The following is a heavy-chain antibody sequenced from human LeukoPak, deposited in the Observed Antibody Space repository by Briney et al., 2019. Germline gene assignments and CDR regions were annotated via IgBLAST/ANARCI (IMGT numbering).Heavy chain of an antibody. CDR1: GITLSNYG. CDR3: AKRGVVIRVILVGFHKEAYYFDS. J-gene: IGHJ4*02. CDR2: ISGSGGRT. Sequence: PGGSLRLSCAVSGITLSNYGMSWVRQAPGKGLEWVAGISGSGGRTNYADSVKGRFTISRDNPKNTLYLQMNSLRAEDTAVYFCAKRGVVIRVILVGFHKEAYYFDSWGQGALVIVSS. V-gene: IGHV3-23*01. D-gene: IGHD3-22*01.